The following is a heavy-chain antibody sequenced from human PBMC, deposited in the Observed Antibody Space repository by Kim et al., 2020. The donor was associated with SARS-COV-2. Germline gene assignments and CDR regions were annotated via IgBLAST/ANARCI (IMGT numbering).Heavy chain of an antibody. J-gene: IGHJ4*02. CDR2: ISYDGSNK. CDR1: GFTFSSYG. Sequence: GGSLRLSCAASGFTFSSYGMHWVRQAPGKGLEWVAVISYDGSNKYYADSVKGRFTICRDNSKNTLYLQMNSLRAEDTAVYYCAKDLRELLLERFDYWGQGTLVTVSS. D-gene: IGHD1-26*01. V-gene: IGHV3-30*18. CDR3: AKDLRELLLERFDY.